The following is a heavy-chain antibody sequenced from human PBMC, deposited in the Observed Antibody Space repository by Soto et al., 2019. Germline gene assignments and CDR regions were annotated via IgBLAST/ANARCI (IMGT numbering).Heavy chain of an antibody. V-gene: IGHV4-30-4*01. CDR2: IYYSGST. J-gene: IGHJ4*02. Sequence: SETQSLTCTVSGGSISSGDYYWSWIRQPPGKGLEWIGYIYYSGSTYYNPSLKSRVTISVDTSKNQFSLKLSSVTAADTAVYYCARVRIESSSSVSYYFDYWGQVTLVTVYS. D-gene: IGHD6-6*01. CDR1: GGSISSGDYY. CDR3: ARVRIESSSSVSYYFDY.